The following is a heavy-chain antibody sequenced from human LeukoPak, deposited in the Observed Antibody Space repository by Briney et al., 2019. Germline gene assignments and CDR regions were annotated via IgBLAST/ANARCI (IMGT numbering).Heavy chain of an antibody. V-gene: IGHV4-59*01. CDR3: ARGVIGAAVTVFDY. J-gene: IGHJ4*02. CDR2: IYYSGST. Sequence: SETLSLTCTVSGGSISSYYWSWIRQPPGKGLEWIGYIYYSGSTNYNPSLKSRVTISVDTSKNQFSLKLSSVTAADTAVYYCARGVIGAAVTVFDYWGPGTLVTVSS. D-gene: IGHD6-13*01. CDR1: GGSISSYY.